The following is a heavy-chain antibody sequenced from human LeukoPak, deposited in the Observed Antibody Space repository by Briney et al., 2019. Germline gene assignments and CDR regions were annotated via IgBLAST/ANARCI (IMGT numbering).Heavy chain of an antibody. CDR1: GFTFSNYN. V-gene: IGHV3-21*01. CDR3: ASIDTAMVRGFDY. CDR2: ISSSSSYI. D-gene: IGHD5-18*01. J-gene: IGHJ4*02. Sequence: PGGSLRLSCAASGFTFSNYNMNWVRQTPGKGLEWVSFISSSSSYIYYADSVKGRFTISRDNAKNSLYLQMNSLRAEDTAVYYCASIDTAMVRGFDYWGQGTLVTVSS.